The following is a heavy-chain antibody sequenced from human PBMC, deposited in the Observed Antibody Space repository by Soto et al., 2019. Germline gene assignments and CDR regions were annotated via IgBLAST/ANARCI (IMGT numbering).Heavy chain of an antibody. V-gene: IGHV1-2*04. Sequence: ASVKVSCKASGYTFTGYYIHWVRQAPGQGLEWMGWINPNSGGTNYAQKFQGWVTMTRDTSISTAYMELSRLRSDDTAVYYCARPSFLGDFWSGYYDYWGQGTLVTV. J-gene: IGHJ4*02. CDR1: GYTFTGYY. D-gene: IGHD3-3*01. CDR3: ARPSFLGDFWSGYYDY. CDR2: INPNSGGT.